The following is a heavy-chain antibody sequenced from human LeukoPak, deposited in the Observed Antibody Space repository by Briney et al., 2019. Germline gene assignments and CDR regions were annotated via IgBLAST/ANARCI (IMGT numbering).Heavy chain of an antibody. CDR3: ARGGVDS. V-gene: IGHV3-74*01. D-gene: IGHD3-10*01. CDR2: INSDGGTT. J-gene: IGHJ4*02. CDR1: GFTFSTYW. Sequence: GGSLSLSCAASGFTFSTYWMHWVRQAPGKGLVWVSRINSDGGTTTYADSVKGRFTISRDNAKNTLYPQMNSLRAEDTAMYYCARGGVDSWGQGTQVTVSS.